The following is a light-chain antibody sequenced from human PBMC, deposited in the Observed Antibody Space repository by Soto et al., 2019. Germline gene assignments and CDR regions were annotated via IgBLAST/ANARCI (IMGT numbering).Light chain of an antibody. CDR1: QSVSNF. Sequence: EKVMTQSPATLSMCPGERATLSCRASQSVSNFLAWYQQKPGQTPRLLIYGASTRATGIPARFSGSGSGTEFTLTISSLQSEDFAVYYCQQYSNWPSWTFGQGTKVEVK. J-gene: IGKJ1*01. CDR2: GAS. CDR3: QQYSNWPSWT. V-gene: IGKV3-15*01.